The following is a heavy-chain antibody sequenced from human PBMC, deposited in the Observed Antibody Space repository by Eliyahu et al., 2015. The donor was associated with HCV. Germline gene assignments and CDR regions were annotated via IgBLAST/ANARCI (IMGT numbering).Heavy chain of an antibody. CDR2: IWYDGSNK. D-gene: IGHD3-3*01. CDR3: ARERYYDFWSGKVDYGMDV. Sequence: QVQLVESGGGVVQPGRSLRLSCAASGFXFSSYGXHWVRQAPGKGLEWVAVIWYDGSNKYYADSVKGRFTISRDNSKNTLYLQMNSLRAEDTAVYYCARERYYDFWSGKVDYGMDVWGQGTTVTVSS. V-gene: IGHV3-33*01. J-gene: IGHJ6*02. CDR1: GFXFSSYG.